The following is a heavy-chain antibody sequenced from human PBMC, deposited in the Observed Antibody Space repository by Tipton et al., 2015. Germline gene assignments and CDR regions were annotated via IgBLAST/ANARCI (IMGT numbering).Heavy chain of an antibody. CDR3: ARASIIQGYYHDSSRYYLFNS. CDR1: GGSFSDYY. V-gene: IGHV4-59*01. D-gene: IGHD3-22*01. CDR2: IYYSGST. Sequence: TLSLTCTVSGGSFSDYYWSWIRQFPGEGLEWIGYIYYSGSTNYNPSLRSRVAMSMDTSKNQFSLKLSSVIAADTAVYYCARASIIQGYYHDSSRYYLFNSWGQGTLVTVSS. J-gene: IGHJ1*01.